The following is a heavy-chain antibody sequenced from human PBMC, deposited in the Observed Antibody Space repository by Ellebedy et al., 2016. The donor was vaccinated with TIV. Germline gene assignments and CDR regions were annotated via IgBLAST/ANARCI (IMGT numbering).Heavy chain of an antibody. CDR3: ATPLYCTNGVCRDY. Sequence: ASVKVSCKVSGYTLTELSMHWVRQAPGKGLEWMGGFDTEDGETIYAQKFQGRVTMIEETSTDTAYMELSSLRSEDTAVYYCATPLYCTNGVCRDYWGQGTLVTVSS. CDR1: GYTLTELS. V-gene: IGHV1-24*01. J-gene: IGHJ4*02. D-gene: IGHD2-8*01. CDR2: FDTEDGET.